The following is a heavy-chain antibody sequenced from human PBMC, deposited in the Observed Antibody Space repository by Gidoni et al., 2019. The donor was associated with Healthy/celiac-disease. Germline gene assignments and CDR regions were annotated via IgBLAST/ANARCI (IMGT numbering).Heavy chain of an antibody. CDR2: IYYSGST. CDR1: GGSLSSCDSY. J-gene: IGHJ3*02. D-gene: IGHD6-13*01. CDR3: ARDVYSSRSHAFDI. V-gene: IGHV4-30-4*01. Sequence: QVQLQESGPGLVKPSQTLSLTCTFSGGSLSSCDSYWSWIRQPPGKGLEWIGYIYYSGSTYYNPSLKSRVTISVDTSKNQFSLKLSSVTAADTAVYYCARDVYSSRSHAFDIWGQGTMVTVST.